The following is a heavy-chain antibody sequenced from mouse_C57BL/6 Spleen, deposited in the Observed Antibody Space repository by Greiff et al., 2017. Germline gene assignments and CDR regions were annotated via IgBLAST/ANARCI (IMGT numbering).Heavy chain of an antibody. CDR2: IYPSDSET. D-gene: IGHD2-5*01. V-gene: IGHV1-61*01. Sequence: QVQLQQPGAELVRPGSSVKLSCKASGYTFPSYWMAWVKQRPGQGLEWIGNIYPSDSETHYNQKFKDKATLTVDKSSSTAYMQLSSLTSEDSAVYYCARGYYSNPAWFAYWGQGTLVTVSA. CDR3: ARGYYSNPAWFAY. CDR1: GYTFPSYW. J-gene: IGHJ3*01.